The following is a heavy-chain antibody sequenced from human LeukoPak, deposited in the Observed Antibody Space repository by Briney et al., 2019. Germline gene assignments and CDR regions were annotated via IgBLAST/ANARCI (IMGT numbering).Heavy chain of an antibody. Sequence: GASVKVSCKASGGTFSSYAISWVRQAPGQGLEWMGRIIPILGIANYAQRFQGRVTITADKSTSTAYMELSSLRSEDTAVYYCAREGSITMAPSLHWGQGTLATVSS. V-gene: IGHV1-69*04. CDR3: AREGSITMAPSLH. CDR2: IIPILGIA. D-gene: IGHD3-10*01. CDR1: GGTFSSYA. J-gene: IGHJ4*02.